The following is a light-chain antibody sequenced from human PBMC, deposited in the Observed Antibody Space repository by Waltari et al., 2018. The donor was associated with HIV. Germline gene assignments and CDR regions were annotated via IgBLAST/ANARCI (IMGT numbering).Light chain of an antibody. V-gene: IGKV2-28*01. CDR2: LGS. CDR1: QSLLHSNGYNY. Sequence: DIVMTQSPLSLAVPPGEPAPISFCSSQSLLHSNGYNYLDWYLQKPGQSPQLLIYLGSNRATGVPHRFSGSGSGTDFTLKVSRVEAEDVGIYYCMQTLQTPITFGQGTRLEIK. J-gene: IGKJ5*01. CDR3: MQTLQTPIT.